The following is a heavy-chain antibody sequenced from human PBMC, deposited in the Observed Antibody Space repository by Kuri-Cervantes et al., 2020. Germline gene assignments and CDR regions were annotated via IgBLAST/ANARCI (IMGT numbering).Heavy chain of an antibody. V-gene: IGHV4-34*01. CDR3: ARVHETYDILTGYPSDYPDYYYYYMDV. Sequence: ESLKISCAFYGGSFRDYYWIWIRQAPGKGLEWIGENHHRGYINYNPSLKSRVTISVDTSKNQFSLKLSSVTAADTAVYYCARVHETYDILTGYPSDYPDYYYYYMDVWGKGTTVTVSS. CDR2: NHHRGYI. D-gene: IGHD3-9*01. J-gene: IGHJ6*03. CDR1: GGSFRDYY.